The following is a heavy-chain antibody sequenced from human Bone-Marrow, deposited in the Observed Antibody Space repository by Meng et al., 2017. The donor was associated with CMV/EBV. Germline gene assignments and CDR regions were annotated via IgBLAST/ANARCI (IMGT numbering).Heavy chain of an antibody. Sequence: SVKVSCKASGGTFSSYTISWVRQAPGQGLEWMGRIIPNLGIANYAQKFQGRVTITADKSTSTAYMELSSLRSEDTAVYYCARDRLGATVERYYYYGMDVWGQGTTVTVSS. J-gene: IGHJ6*02. CDR1: GGTFSSYT. CDR2: IIPNLGIA. V-gene: IGHV1-69*04. CDR3: ARDRLGATVERYYYYGMDV. D-gene: IGHD1-26*01.